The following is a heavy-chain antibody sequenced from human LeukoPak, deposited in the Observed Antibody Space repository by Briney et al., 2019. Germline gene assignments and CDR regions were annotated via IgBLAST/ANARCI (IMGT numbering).Heavy chain of an antibody. CDR3: ARHHTYMHIVVETPRYFDL. J-gene: IGHJ2*01. V-gene: IGHV4-31*03. D-gene: IGHD2-21*02. Sequence: PSETLSLTCTVSGGSISSGGYYWSWIRQHPGKGLEWIGYIYYSGSTNYNPSLKSRVTISVDTSKNQFSLKLSSVTAADTAVYYCARHHTYMHIVVETPRYFDLWGRGTLVTVSS. CDR2: IYYSGST. CDR1: GGSISSGGYY.